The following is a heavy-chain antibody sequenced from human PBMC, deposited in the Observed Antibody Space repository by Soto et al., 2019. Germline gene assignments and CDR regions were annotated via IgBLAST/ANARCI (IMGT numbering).Heavy chain of an antibody. Sequence: SETLSLTCTVSGGSISSSSYYWGWIRQPPGKGLEWIGSIYYSGTTYYNQSLKSRVTISVDTSKNQFSLKLSSVTAADTAVYYCARFLASFWSGYYYVGWFAPWGQGTLVTVSS. D-gene: IGHD3-3*01. V-gene: IGHV4-39*01. J-gene: IGHJ5*02. CDR1: GGSISSSSYY. CDR2: IYYSGTT. CDR3: ARFLASFWSGYYYVGWFAP.